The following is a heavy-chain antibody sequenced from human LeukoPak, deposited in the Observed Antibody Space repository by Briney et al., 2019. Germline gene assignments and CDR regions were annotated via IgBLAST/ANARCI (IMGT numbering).Heavy chain of an antibody. Sequence: GESLQISCKGSGYSFTSYCSGWVRQMPGKGLEWMGIIYPGDADTRYSPSFQGPVPLSADKSISTAYVQWSSLKASDPAMSYCASRVAVAGTLWFDYWGQGTLVTVSS. CDR2: IYPGDADT. CDR3: ASRVAVAGTLWFDY. CDR1: GYSFTSYC. D-gene: IGHD6-19*01. V-gene: IGHV5-51*01. J-gene: IGHJ4*02.